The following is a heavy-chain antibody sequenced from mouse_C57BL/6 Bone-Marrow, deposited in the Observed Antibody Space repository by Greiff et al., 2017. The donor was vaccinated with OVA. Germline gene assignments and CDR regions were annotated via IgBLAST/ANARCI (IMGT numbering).Heavy chain of an antibody. J-gene: IGHJ1*03. CDR1: GYTFTDHT. CDR2: IYPRDGST. Sequence: QVQLQQPGAELVKPGASVKLSCKVSGYTFTDHTIHWMKQRPEQGLEWIGYIYPRDGSTKYNEKFKGKATLTADKSSSTAYMQLNSLTSEDSAVYFCARNWARSYWYFDVWGTGTTVTVSS. CDR3: ARNWARSYWYFDV. V-gene: IGHV1-78*01. D-gene: IGHD4-1*01.